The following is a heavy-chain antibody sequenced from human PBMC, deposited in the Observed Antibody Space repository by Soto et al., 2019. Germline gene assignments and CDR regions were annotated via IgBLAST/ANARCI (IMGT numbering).Heavy chain of an antibody. CDR2: ISASGSNI. D-gene: IGHD3-10*01. J-gene: IGHJ3*02. V-gene: IGHV3-48*04. Sequence: EVQLVESGGGLVQPGGSLRLSCAASGFIFNTYSINWVRQAPGKGLEWVSYISASGSNIYYADSVKGRFSISRDNAKRSLYLPMIALRVEDTAVYYCASDWFSHALAPDAFDIWGHGTMVTVSS. CDR3: ASDWFSHALAPDAFDI. CDR1: GFIFNTYS.